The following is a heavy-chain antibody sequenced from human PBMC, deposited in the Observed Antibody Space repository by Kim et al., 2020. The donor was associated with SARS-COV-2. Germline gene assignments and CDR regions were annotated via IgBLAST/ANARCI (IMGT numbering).Heavy chain of an antibody. V-gene: IGHV3-72*01. Sequence: ARRYTTEYAASVKGRFIISRDDSKNSLYLQMNSLKTEDTAVYYCARDIDDWGQGTLVTVSS. CDR3: ARDIDD. CDR2: ARRYTT. J-gene: IGHJ4*02.